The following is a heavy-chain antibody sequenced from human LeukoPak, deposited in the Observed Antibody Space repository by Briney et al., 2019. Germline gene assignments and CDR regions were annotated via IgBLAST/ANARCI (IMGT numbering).Heavy chain of an antibody. CDR2: IWYDGSQK. Sequence: GGSLRLSCAASGFTVSSNYMSWVRQAPGKGLEWVAIIWYDGSQKHYGDSVKGRATISRDNSKNTLYLQMDSLRAEDTAVYYCARAPEDDYSKYVGDYWGQGTLVTVSS. D-gene: IGHD4-11*01. V-gene: IGHV3-33*08. CDR1: GFTVSSNY. J-gene: IGHJ4*02. CDR3: ARAPEDDYSKYVGDY.